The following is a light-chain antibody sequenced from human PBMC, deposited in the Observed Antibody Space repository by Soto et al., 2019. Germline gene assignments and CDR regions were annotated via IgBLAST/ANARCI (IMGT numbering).Light chain of an antibody. J-gene: IGLJ3*02. CDR1: SSNIGGET. Sequence: QSVLTQPPSASGSPGQRVTISCSGSSSNIGGETVNWYQQVPGTAPKLLIYGKTQRPSGVPDRFSGSKSGTSVSLAISGLQCEDEADYYCAAWDNSLNRCVFRGGPKVTVL. CDR3: AAWDNSLNRCV. V-gene: IGLV1-44*01. CDR2: GKT.